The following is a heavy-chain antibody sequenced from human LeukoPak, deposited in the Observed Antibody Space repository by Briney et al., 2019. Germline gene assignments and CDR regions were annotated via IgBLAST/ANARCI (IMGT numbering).Heavy chain of an antibody. CDR3: ARVGFRGEPIDC. CDR2: MNPNSGNT. V-gene: IGHV1-8*01. Sequence: VASVKVSCKASGYTFTSYDINWVRQATGQGLEWMGWMNPNSGNTGYAQKFQGRVTMTRNTSISTAYLELSSLRSEDTAAYYCARVGFRGEPIDCWGQGTLVTVSS. D-gene: IGHD3-10*01. CDR1: GYTFTSYD. J-gene: IGHJ4*02.